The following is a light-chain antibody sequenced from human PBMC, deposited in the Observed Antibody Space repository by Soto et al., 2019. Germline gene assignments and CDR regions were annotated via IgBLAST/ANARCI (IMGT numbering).Light chain of an antibody. J-gene: IGKJ1*01. CDR2: KAS. Sequence: DIQMTQSPSTLSASVGDRVTITCRASQSISNWLAWYQQMPGKAPKLLLYKASTAESGVPSSFSGIGSGTQFTLTISSLQPDDFATYYCQQYYNYPLTFGQGTKVEV. V-gene: IGKV1-5*03. CDR1: QSISNW. CDR3: QQYYNYPLT.